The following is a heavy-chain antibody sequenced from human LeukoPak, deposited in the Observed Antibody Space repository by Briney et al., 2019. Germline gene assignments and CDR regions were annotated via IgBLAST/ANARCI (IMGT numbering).Heavy chain of an antibody. Sequence: PGGPLRLSCAASGFTVSSNYMSWVRQAPGKGLEWVSVIYSGGSTYYADSVKGRFTISRDNSKNTLYLQMNSLRAEDTAVYYCAREGVTTHPGMDVWGQGTTVTVSS. CDR2: IYSGGST. CDR1: GFTVSSNY. D-gene: IGHD1-1*01. J-gene: IGHJ6*02. V-gene: IGHV3-66*01. CDR3: AREGVTTHPGMDV.